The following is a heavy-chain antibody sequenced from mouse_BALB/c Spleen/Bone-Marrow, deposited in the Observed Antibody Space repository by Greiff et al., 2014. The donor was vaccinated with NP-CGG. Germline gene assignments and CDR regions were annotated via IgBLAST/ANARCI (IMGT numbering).Heavy chain of an antibody. D-gene: IGHD1-1*01. CDR1: GFTFSSFG. Sequence: VQLKESGGGLVQPGGSRKLSCAASGFTFSSFGMHWVRQAPEKGLEWVAYISSGCSTIYYADTVKGRFTISRDNPKNTLFLQRTSLRSEDTAMYYCTAITTVVARYAMDYWGQGTSVTVSS. CDR3: TAITTVVARYAMDY. J-gene: IGHJ4*01. CDR2: ISSGCSTI. V-gene: IGHV5-17*02.